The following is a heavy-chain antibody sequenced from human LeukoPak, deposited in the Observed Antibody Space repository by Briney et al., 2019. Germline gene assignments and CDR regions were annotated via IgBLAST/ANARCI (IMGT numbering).Heavy chain of an antibody. J-gene: IGHJ4*02. V-gene: IGHV4-59*01. CDR3: ARDRRDYYDSSGYFDY. CDR2: IYYSGGT. Sequence: SETLSLTCTVSGGSISSYYWSWIRQPPGKGLEWIGYIYYSGGTNYNPSLKSRVTISVDTSKNQFSLKLSSVTAADTAMYYCARDRRDYYDSSGYFDYWGQGTLVTVSS. D-gene: IGHD3-22*01. CDR1: GGSISSYY.